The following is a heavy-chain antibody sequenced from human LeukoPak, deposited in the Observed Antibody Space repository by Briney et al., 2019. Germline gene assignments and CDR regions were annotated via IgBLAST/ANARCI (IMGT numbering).Heavy chain of an antibody. CDR2: IYYSGST. D-gene: IGHD2-2*01. Sequence: PSETLSLTCTVSGGSISSYYWSWIRQPPGKGLEWIGYIYYSGSTNYNPSLKSRVTISVDMSKNQFSLKLSSVTAADTAVYYCASYCSSTSCLDAFDIWGQGTMVTVSS. V-gene: IGHV4-59*01. CDR1: GGSISSYY. CDR3: ASYCSSTSCLDAFDI. J-gene: IGHJ3*02.